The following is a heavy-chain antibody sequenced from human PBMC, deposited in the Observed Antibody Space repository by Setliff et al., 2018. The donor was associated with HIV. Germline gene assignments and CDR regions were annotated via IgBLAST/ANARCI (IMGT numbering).Heavy chain of an antibody. D-gene: IGHD6-13*01. J-gene: IGHJ4*02. Sequence: SETLSLTCTVSGDSISGYHWSWIRQPAGKGLEWIGRAYMSVTSNYNPSLRSRVTISIDTSKNQFSLKLNSMTAADTAVYYCATRPAGSYWYGVFDFWGRGMLVTVSS. CDR2: AYMSVTS. V-gene: IGHV4-4*07. CDR1: GDSISGYH. CDR3: ATRPAGSYWYGVFDF.